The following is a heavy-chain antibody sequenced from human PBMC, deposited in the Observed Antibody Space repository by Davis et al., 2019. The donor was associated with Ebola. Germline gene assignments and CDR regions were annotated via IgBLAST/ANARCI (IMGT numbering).Heavy chain of an antibody. J-gene: IGHJ4*02. Sequence: GGSLRLSCAASGFTFSSYAMSWVRQAPGKGLEWVAAISYDGSNKYYADSVKGRFTISRDNSKNTLYLQMNSLRAEDTAVYYCARDSDYDFWSTPFDYWGQGTLVTVSS. D-gene: IGHD3-3*01. V-gene: IGHV3-30*04. CDR2: ISYDGSNK. CDR3: ARDSDYDFWSTPFDY. CDR1: GFTFSSYA.